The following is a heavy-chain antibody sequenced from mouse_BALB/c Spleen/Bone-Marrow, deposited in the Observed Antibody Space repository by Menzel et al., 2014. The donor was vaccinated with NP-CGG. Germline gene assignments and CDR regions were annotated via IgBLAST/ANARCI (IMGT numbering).Heavy chain of an antibody. Sequence: QVQLQQSGAELAKPGASVKMSCKASGYTFTSYWMHWVKQRPGQGLEWIGYINPSTGYTEYNQKFKDKATLTADKSSSAAFMQLSSLTSEDTTVYCCARGYYASSLVYWGQETLVTVSA. V-gene: IGHV1-7*01. CDR2: INPSTGYT. CDR1: GYTFTSYW. CDR3: ARGYYASSLVY. J-gene: IGHJ3*01. D-gene: IGHD1-1*01.